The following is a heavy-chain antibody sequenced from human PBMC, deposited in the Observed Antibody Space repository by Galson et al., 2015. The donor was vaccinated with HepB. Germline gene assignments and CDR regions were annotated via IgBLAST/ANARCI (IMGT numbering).Heavy chain of an antibody. J-gene: IGHJ5*01. V-gene: IGHV1-69*10. D-gene: IGHD3-3*01. CDR2: ISPILGIP. Sequence: SVKVSCKASGDSFSICAMSWVRQAPGQGLEWMGGISPILGIPNYAQKFQDRVTITADKSTGTAFMELSSLRSEDTAVYYCARADDFWSGYRDAGTSRWFDSWGQGTLVIVSS. CDR1: GDSFSICA. CDR3: ARADDFWSGYRDAGTSRWFDS.